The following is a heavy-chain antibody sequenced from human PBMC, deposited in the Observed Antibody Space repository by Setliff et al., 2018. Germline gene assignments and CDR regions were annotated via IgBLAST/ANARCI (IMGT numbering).Heavy chain of an antibody. Sequence: SETLSLTCTAPGDSFSSSSSYYWGWIRQPPGKGLEWIGTIFNSGSTFYSPSLKSRVTMSVDTSKNQLSLEVTSVTAANTAVYYCARYQAATMLNYWGQGTLVTVSS. CDR3: ARYQAATMLNY. CDR2: IFNSGST. J-gene: IGHJ4*02. D-gene: IGHD5-12*01. CDR1: GDSFSSSSSYY. V-gene: IGHV4-39*01.